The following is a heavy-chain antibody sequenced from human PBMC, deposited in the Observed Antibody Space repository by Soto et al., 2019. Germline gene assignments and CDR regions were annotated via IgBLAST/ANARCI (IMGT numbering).Heavy chain of an antibody. Sequence: SETLSLTCAVYGGSFSGYHWSWIRQSPGKGLEWIVEINHRGSTNYNPSLKSRVTISVDTSKNQFSLKLSSVTAADTAVYYCAGGRGVRGTIITTYYYYGLDVWGQGTTVTVSS. CDR1: GGSFSGYH. J-gene: IGHJ6*02. CDR3: AGGRGVRGTIITTYYYYGLDV. V-gene: IGHV4-34*01. D-gene: IGHD3-10*01. CDR2: INHRGST.